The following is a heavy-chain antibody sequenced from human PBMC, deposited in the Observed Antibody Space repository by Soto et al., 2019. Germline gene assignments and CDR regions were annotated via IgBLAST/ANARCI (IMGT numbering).Heavy chain of an antibody. Sequence: SVKVSCKVSGYTLTELSMHWVRQAPGKGLEWMGGFDPEDGETIYAQKFQGRVTMTEDTSTDTAYMELSSLRSEDTAVYYCATHEVATIGHVWRYYYYYYGMDVWGQGTTVTVSS. J-gene: IGHJ6*02. V-gene: IGHV1-24*01. D-gene: IGHD5-12*01. CDR1: GYTLTELS. CDR3: ATHEVATIGHVWRYYYYYYGMDV. CDR2: FDPEDGET.